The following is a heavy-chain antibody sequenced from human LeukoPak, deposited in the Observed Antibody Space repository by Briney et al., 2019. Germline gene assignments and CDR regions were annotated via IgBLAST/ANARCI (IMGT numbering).Heavy chain of an antibody. V-gene: IGHV1-3*01. CDR1: GYTFTSYA. J-gene: IGHJ4*02. Sequence: GASVKVSCKASGYTFTSYAMHWVRQAPGQRLEWMGWINAGNGNTKYSQKFQGRVTITRDTSASTAYMELSSLRSEDTAVYYCARELTYYYDSSGYSGDYWGQGTLVTVSS. CDR2: INAGNGNT. D-gene: IGHD3-22*01. CDR3: ARELTYYYDSSGYSGDY.